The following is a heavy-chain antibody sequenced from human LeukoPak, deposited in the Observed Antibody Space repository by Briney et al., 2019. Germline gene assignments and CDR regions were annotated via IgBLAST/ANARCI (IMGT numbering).Heavy chain of an antibody. V-gene: IGHV3-48*03. D-gene: IGHD3-10*02. Sequence: GGSQRLSCAASGFTFSSYAMNWVRQAPGKGLEWVSYISSSGSTIYYADSVKGRFTISRDNAKNSLYLQMNSLRAEDTAVYYCAELGITMIGGVWGKGTTVTISS. CDR1: GFTFSSYA. J-gene: IGHJ6*04. CDR2: ISSSGSTI. CDR3: AELGITMIGGV.